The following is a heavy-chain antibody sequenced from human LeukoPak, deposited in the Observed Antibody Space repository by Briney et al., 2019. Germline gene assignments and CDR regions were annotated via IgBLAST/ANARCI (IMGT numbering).Heavy chain of an antibody. D-gene: IGHD6-19*01. CDR1: GASISSGSYY. J-gene: IGHJ4*02. V-gene: IGHV4-39*01. CDR3: ARRPQWLGYYFDY. CDR2: IYYSGST. Sequence: SETLSLTCTVSGASISSGSYYWSWIRQPPGKGLEWIGSIYYSGSTYYNPSLKSRVTISVDTSKNQFSLKLSSVTAADTAVYYCARRPQWLGYYFDYWGQGTLVTVSS.